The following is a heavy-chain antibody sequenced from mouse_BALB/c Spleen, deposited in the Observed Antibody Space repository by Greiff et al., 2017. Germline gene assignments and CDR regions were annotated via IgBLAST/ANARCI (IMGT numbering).Heavy chain of an antibody. CDR2: ISSGGST. CDR1: GFTFSSYA. CDR3: ARGLPYYGSSYEDYFDY. Sequence: DVHLVESGGGLVKPGGSLKLSCAASGFTFSSYAMSWVRQTPEKRLEWVASISSGGSTYYPDSVKGRFTISRDNARNILYLQMSSLRSEDTAMYYCARGLPYYGSSYEDYFDYWGQGTTLTVSS. V-gene: IGHV5-6-5*01. J-gene: IGHJ2*01. D-gene: IGHD1-1*01.